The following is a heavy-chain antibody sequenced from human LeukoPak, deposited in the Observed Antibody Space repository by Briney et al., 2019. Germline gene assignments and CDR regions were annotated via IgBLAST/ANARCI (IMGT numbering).Heavy chain of an antibody. CDR2: ISHSEIT. CDR3: ARLLITMIVVVGEMEDV. Sequence: SGTLSLTCAVSGDSVSSTYWWSWVRQPPGKGLEWIGEISHSEITNYNSSLKSRVTISVDTSKNQFSLKLSSVTAADTAVYYCARLLITMIVVVGEMEDVWGKGTTVTVSS. J-gene: IGHJ6*04. V-gene: IGHV4-4*02. D-gene: IGHD3-22*01. CDR1: GDSVSSTYW.